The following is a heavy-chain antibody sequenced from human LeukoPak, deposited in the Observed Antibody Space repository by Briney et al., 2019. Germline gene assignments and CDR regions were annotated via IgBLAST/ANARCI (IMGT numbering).Heavy chain of an antibody. J-gene: IGHJ4*02. V-gene: IGHV3-23*01. Sequence: GGSLRLSCAASGFTFSSYAMSWVRQAPGKGLEWVSAIGSSGGDTNYADSVKGRFTIPRDNSKNTLYLQMNSLRAEDTAVYYWAKKIAAGTLSFDYWGQGTLVTVSS. CDR3: AKKIAAGTLSFDY. CDR2: IGSSGGDT. CDR1: GFTFSSYA. D-gene: IGHD6-13*01.